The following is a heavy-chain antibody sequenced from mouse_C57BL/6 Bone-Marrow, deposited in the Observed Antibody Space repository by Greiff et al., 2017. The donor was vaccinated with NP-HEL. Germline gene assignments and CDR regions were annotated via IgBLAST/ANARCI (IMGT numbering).Heavy chain of an antibody. CDR2: INPYNGGT. V-gene: IGHV1-19*01. Sequence: EVQLQQSGPVLVKPGASVKMSCKASGYTFTDYYMNWVKQSHGKSLEWIGVINPYNGGTSYNQKFKGKATLTVDKSSSTAYMELNSLTSEDSAVYYCARCGDSKLYYYAMDYWGQGTSVTVSS. J-gene: IGHJ4*01. CDR1: GYTFTDYY. D-gene: IGHD2-5*01. CDR3: ARCGDSKLYYYAMDY.